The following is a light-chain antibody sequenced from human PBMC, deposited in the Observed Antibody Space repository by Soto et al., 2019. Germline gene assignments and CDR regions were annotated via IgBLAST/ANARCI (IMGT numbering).Light chain of an antibody. CDR3: QHYGDSPLYS. CDR2: GTS. V-gene: IGKV3-20*01. CDR1: QTVSSYF. Sequence: EIVLTQSPGTLSLSPGERATLSCRASQTVSSYFLAWYQQKPGQAPRLLIYGTSNRATGIPDRFSGSGSGTDFTLTISRLQPEDFAVYYCQHYGDSPLYSFGQGPKLEI. J-gene: IGKJ2*01.